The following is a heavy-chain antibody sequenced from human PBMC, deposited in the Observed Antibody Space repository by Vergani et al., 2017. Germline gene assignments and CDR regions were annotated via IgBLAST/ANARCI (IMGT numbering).Heavy chain of an antibody. Sequence: EVQLLESGGGLVQPGGSLRLSCAASGFTFSSYAMSWVRQAPGKGLEWVSGMSDSGGSTYYADSVKGRFTISRDNSKNTLYLQMNSLRAEDTAVYYCAKVGYCSSTSCYSGDFDYWGQGTLVTVSS. CDR2: MSDSGGST. D-gene: IGHD2-2*02. CDR1: GFTFSSYA. CDR3: AKVGYCSSTSCYSGDFDY. V-gene: IGHV3-23*01. J-gene: IGHJ4*02.